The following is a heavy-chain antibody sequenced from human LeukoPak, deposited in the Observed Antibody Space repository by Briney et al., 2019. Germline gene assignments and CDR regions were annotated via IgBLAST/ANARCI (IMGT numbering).Heavy chain of an antibody. CDR3: ARSAEDSPRAAAGRSYDY. CDR2: IYYSGST. CDR1: GGSISSSSYY. Sequence: AETLSLTCTVSGGSISSSSYYWGWLRQAPGMGREWIGSIYYSGSTYYNPSLKSRVTISVDTSTNQFSLKLSSVPAADTAVYYCARSAEDSPRAAAGRSYDYWGQGTLVTVSS. D-gene: IGHD6-13*01. V-gene: IGHV4-39*07. J-gene: IGHJ4*02.